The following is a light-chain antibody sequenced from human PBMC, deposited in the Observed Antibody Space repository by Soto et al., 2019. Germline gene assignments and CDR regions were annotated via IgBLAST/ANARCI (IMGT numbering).Light chain of an antibody. CDR2: DAP. CDR1: QSVSSSY. V-gene: IGKV3D-20*01. CDR3: QQYGSSPWT. Sequence: EIVLTQSPATLSLSPGERATLSCGASQSVSSSYVAWYQQKPGLAPRLLIFDAPSRASGIPDRFSGRGSGTDFTLTISRLEPEDFVVYYCQQYGSSPWTFGQGTKVEIK. J-gene: IGKJ1*01.